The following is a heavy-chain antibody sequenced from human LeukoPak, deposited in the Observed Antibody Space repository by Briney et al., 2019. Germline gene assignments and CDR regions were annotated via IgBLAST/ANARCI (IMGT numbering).Heavy chain of an antibody. CDR1: GYTFTSYG. D-gene: IGHD2-2*01. J-gene: IGHJ6*03. CDR2: ISAYNGNT. CDR3: AGCSSTSCYSGYYYYMDV. Sequence: ALVKVSCKASGYTFTSYGISWVRQAPGQGLEWMGWISAYNGNTNYAQKLQGRVTMTTDTSTSTAYMELRSLRSDDTAVYYCAGCSSTSCYSGYYYYMDVWGKGTTVTVSS. V-gene: IGHV1-18*01.